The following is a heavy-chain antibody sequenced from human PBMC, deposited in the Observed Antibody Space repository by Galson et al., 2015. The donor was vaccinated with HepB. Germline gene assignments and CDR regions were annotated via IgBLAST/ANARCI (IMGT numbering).Heavy chain of an antibody. J-gene: IGHJ4*02. CDR3: ARGGAARPDY. D-gene: IGHD6-6*01. CDR2: ISGRSTTI. V-gene: IGHV3-48*01. CDR1: GFTFSTYG. Sequence: SLRLSCAASGFTFSTYGMNWVRQAPGKGLAWVSYISGRSTTINYADSVKGRFAISRDDAKNSLYLQMNSLRAEDTAVYYCARGGAARPDYWGQGTLVTVSS.